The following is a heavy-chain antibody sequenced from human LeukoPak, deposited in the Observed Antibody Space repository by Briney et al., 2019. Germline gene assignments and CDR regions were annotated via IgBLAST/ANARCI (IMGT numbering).Heavy chain of an antibody. CDR1: GYTFINYY. J-gene: IGHJ4*02. CDR3: ARDGGNYAFDS. D-gene: IGHD4-11*01. V-gene: IGHV1-46*01. Sequence: ASVKDSCKASGYTFINYYMHWVRQAPGQGLEWMAIINPSADSTSYAQKFQGRVTLTRDTSTSTVYMELSSLRSEDTAMYYCARDGGNYAFDSWGQGTLVTVSS. CDR2: INPSADST.